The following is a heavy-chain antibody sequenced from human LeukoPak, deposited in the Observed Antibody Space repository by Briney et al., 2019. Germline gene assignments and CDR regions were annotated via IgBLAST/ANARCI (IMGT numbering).Heavy chain of an antibody. CDR2: IKQDGSET. V-gene: IGHV3-7*03. CDR1: GFTFSDYW. D-gene: IGHD3-22*01. CDR3: AKDPDYFDSSGYYDY. J-gene: IGHJ4*02. Sequence: GGSLRLSCAASGFTFSDYWMSWVRQAPGKGLEWVANIKQDGSETYYVDSVTGRFTISRDNAKNSLYLQMNSLRTEDTALYYCAKDPDYFDSSGYYDYWGQGTLVTVSS.